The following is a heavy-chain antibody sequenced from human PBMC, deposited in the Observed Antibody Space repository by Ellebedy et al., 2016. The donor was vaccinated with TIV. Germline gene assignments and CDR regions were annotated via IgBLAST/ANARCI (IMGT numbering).Heavy chain of an antibody. CDR3: VRVMWPVPGPVDPFDY. D-gene: IGHD6-19*01. CDR1: GLTFSNHA. V-gene: IGHV3-23*01. CDR2: ITGGGDTT. Sequence: GESLKISCAASGLTFSNHAMSWVRQAPGKGLEWLSGITGGGDTTYYADSVKGRFTISRDNSKNTLFLQLSSLRAEDTAVFYCVRVMWPVPGPVDPFDYWGQGTPVTVSS. J-gene: IGHJ4*02.